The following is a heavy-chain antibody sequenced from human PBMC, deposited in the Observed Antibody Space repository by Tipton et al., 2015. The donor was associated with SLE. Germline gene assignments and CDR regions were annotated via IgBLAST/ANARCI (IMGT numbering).Heavy chain of an antibody. J-gene: IGHJ5*02. CDR3: ARGGTGDGRNPFDP. Sequence: AGLVKPSGTLSLTCAVHDGSLSNYYWSWFCRPPGRGLEWIGEITRRGKTNYNPSLKSRVTISVDTSKNQFSLNLRSVTAADTAVYYCARGGTGDGRNPFDPSGQGTLVTVSS. CDR2: ITRRGKT. CDR1: DGSLSNYY. V-gene: IGHV4-34*01. D-gene: IGHD4-23*01.